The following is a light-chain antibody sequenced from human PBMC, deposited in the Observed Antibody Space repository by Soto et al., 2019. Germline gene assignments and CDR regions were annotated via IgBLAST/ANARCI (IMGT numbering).Light chain of an antibody. CDR2: AAS. V-gene: IGKV3-20*01. J-gene: IGKJ5*01. CDR3: QQSSSSPIT. CDR1: QSVSYY. Sequence: EIVLTHSPGTLSLSPGERATLSCRASQSVSYYLAWYQQKPGQAPRLLMSAASSRATGIPDRFSGSGSGTDFTLTISRLEAEDFAVDYCQQSSSSPITFGQGTRLEIK.